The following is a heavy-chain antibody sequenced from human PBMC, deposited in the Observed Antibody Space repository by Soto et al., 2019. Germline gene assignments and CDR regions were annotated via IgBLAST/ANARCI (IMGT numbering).Heavy chain of an antibody. Sequence: EVPLVESGGGLVKPGESLRLSCAASGFTFSTAWMTWVRQAPGRGLEWVARIKTTSDGGTIHYAAPVKGRFTISRDDSKDTLFLQMNSLEIEDTALYYCIRDPYGSTWGQGTLVTVSS. J-gene: IGHJ5*02. D-gene: IGHD3-10*01. V-gene: IGHV3-15*01. CDR2: IKTTSDGGTI. CDR3: IRDPYGST. CDR1: GFTFSTAW.